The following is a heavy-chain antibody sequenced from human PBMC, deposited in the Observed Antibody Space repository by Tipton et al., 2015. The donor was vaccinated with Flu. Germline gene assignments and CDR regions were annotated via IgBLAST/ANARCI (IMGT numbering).Heavy chain of an antibody. Sequence: TLSLTCTVSGGSISSYYWSWIRQPPGKGLEWIGYIYYSGSTNYNPSLKSRVTISVDTSKNQFSLKLSSVTAADTAVYYCARQDHSPLRGFRFDYWGQGTLVTVSS. CDR1: GGSISSYY. CDR2: IYYSGST. CDR3: ARQDHSPLRGFRFDY. D-gene: IGHD3-10*01. J-gene: IGHJ4*02. V-gene: IGHV4-59*08.